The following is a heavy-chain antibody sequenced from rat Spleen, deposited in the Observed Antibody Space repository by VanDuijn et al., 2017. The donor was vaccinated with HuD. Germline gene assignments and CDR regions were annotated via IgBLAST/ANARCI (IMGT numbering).Heavy chain of an antibody. V-gene: IGHV2-1*01. CDR3: TRDYYSGDYFDY. Sequence: QVQLTESGPGLVQPSQTLSLTCTVSGFSLISNSVHWVRQPPGKGLERMGGIWGEGSTDYNSALKSRLSISRDTSKSQVFLKLNILQTEDTAIYYCTRDYYSGDYFDYWGQGVMVTVSS. D-gene: IGHD1-1*01. CDR1: GFSLISNS. J-gene: IGHJ2*01. CDR2: IWGEGST.